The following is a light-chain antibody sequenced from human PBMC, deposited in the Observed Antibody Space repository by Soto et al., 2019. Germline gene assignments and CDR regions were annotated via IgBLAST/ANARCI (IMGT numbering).Light chain of an antibody. CDR3: CSYAGSYTYV. Sequence: ALTQPRSVSGSPGQSVTISCTGTSSDVGGHNYVSWYQQYPGKAPRLLLSSVSKRPSGVPDRFSGSKSGNTASLTISGLQAEDEADYYCCSYAGSYTYVFGTGTKVTVL. V-gene: IGLV2-11*01. CDR1: SSDVGGHNY. CDR2: SVS. J-gene: IGLJ1*01.